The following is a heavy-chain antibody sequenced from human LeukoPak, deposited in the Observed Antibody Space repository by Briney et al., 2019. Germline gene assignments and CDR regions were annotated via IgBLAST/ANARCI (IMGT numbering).Heavy chain of an antibody. CDR2: IYPNEGRT. CDR3: ARDVHGRSLDT. J-gene: IGHJ5*02. Sequence: PSETLSLTCSVSGDSISSYYWSWIRQPAGKGLEWIGRIYPNEGRTDDNPSLKSRVTMSLDTSKNQGSLKLRSGTAAHTAVYYCARDVHGRSLDTWGRGTLVTVSS. V-gene: IGHV4-4*07. CDR1: GDSISSYY.